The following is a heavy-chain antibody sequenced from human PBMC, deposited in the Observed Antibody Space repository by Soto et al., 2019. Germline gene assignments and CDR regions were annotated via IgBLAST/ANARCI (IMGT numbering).Heavy chain of an antibody. CDR3: AREGQWLAGDY. CDR1: GYTFRRYA. D-gene: IGHD6-19*01. J-gene: IGHJ4*02. Sequence: QVQLVQSGAEVKEPGASVTVSCRASGYTFRRYAMHWVCQAPGQSLEWVGWISAGNGNARYSQDFQDRVTITRDTSASTVYMELTSLRSEDTAVYYCAREGQWLAGDYWGQGTRVTVSP. CDR2: ISAGNGNA. V-gene: IGHV1-3*01.